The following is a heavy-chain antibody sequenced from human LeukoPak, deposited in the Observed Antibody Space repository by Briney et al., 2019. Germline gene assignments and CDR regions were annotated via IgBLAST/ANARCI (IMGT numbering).Heavy chain of an antibody. CDR1: GYTFSSYA. J-gene: IGHJ5*02. Sequence: ASVKVSCKASGYTFSSYAITWVHQAPGQGLEWMGGIIPIFGTANYAQKFQGRVAITTDESTSTDYMELSSLRSEDTAVYYCAISGIFGVVIIGTDRWFDPWGQGTLVTVSS. CDR2: IIPIFGTA. D-gene: IGHD3-3*01. CDR3: AISGIFGVVIIGTDRWFDP. V-gene: IGHV1-69*05.